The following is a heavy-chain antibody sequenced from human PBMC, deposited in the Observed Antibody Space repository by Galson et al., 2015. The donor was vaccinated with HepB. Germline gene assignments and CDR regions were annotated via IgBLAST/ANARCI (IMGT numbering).Heavy chain of an antibody. Sequence: SVKVSCKVSGYTLTELSMHWVRQAPGKGLEWMGGFDPDDGETIYAQKFQGRVTMTEDTSTDTAYMELSSLRSEDTALYYCARQYDTSGYYAYWGQGTLVTVSS. CDR1: GYTLTELS. D-gene: IGHD3-22*01. J-gene: IGHJ4*02. V-gene: IGHV1-24*01. CDR2: FDPDDGET. CDR3: ARQYDTSGYYAY.